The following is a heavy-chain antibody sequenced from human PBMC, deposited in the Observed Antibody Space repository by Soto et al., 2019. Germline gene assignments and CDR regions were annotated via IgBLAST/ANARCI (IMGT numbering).Heavy chain of an antibody. J-gene: IGHJ3*02. D-gene: IGHD2-15*01. CDR3: AKDRYCSGGSCYSEWAFDI. Sequence: GGSLRLSCVASGFTFSNFAMAWVRQAPGEGLEWVSAISGSGDDTFYADSMKGRFTISRDNSKNTLYLQINSLRAEDTAVYYCAKDRYCSGGSCYSEWAFDIWGQGTMVTVSS. V-gene: IGHV3-23*01. CDR2: ISGSGDDT. CDR1: GFTFSNFA.